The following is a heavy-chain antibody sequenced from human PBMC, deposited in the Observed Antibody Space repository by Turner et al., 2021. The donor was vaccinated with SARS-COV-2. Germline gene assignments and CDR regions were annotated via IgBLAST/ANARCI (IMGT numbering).Heavy chain of an antibody. CDR2: ISYDGSNK. V-gene: IGHV3-30-3*01. CDR1: GFTFSSYA. Sequence: VQLVESGGGVVQPGRSLRLSCASSGFTFSSYATHWVRQAQGKGLEWVAVISYDGSNKYYADSVKGRFTISRDNSKNTLYLQMNSLRAEDTAVYYCARDSSLGGSGWPIDYWGQGTLVTVSS. J-gene: IGHJ4*02. D-gene: IGHD6-19*01. CDR3: ARDSSLGGSGWPIDY.